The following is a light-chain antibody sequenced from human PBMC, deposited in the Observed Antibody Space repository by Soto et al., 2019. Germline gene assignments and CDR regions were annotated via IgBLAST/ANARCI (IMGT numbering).Light chain of an antibody. Sequence: ESVLTHSPGILSLSPGEGATLSCRASQTVSGNYLAWYQQKPGQAPRLLIDGASSRAAGIPDRFSGSGSGTDFTLTISRLEPEDFAVYFCQQYGGSRAFGQGTKVDIK. CDR3: QQYGGSRA. J-gene: IGKJ1*01. CDR1: QTVSGNY. CDR2: GAS. V-gene: IGKV3-20*01.